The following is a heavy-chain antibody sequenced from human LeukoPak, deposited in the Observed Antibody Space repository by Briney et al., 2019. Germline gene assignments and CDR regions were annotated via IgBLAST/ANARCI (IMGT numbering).Heavy chain of an antibody. J-gene: IGHJ4*02. V-gene: IGHV3-53*01. D-gene: IGHD1-26*01. Sequence: PGGSLRLSCAASGFTVSSSYMSWVRQAPGKGLEWVSVIYSGENTYDADSVKGRFTISRDNSKSTLYLQMNSLRAEDTAVYYCAKIVGATWGRGPDYWGQGTLVIVSS. CDR1: GFTVSSSY. CDR2: IYSGENT. CDR3: AKIVGATWGRGPDY.